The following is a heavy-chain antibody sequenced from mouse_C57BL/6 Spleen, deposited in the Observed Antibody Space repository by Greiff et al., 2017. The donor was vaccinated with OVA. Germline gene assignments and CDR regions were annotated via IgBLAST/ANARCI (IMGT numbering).Heavy chain of an antibody. J-gene: IGHJ1*03. D-gene: IGHD1-1*01. V-gene: IGHV1-42*01. Sequence: EVQLQQSGPELVKPGASVKISCKASGYSFTGYYMNWVKQSPEKSLEWIGEINPSTGGTTYNQKFKAKATLTVDKSSSTAYMQLKSLTSEDSAVYDCARAPTVRWYFDVWGTGTTVTVSS. CDR2: INPSTGGT. CDR3: ARAPTVRWYFDV. CDR1: GYSFTGYY.